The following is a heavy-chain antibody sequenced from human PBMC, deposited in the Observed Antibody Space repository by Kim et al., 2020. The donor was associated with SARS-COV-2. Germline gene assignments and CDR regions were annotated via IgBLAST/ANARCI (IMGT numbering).Heavy chain of an antibody. CDR2: INPSGGST. J-gene: IGHJ1*01. CDR1: GYTFTSYY. CDR3: ARGFESAGYYDSSGQGYFQH. Sequence: ASVKVSCKASGYTFTSYYMHWVRQAPGQGLEWMGIINPSGGSTSYAQKFQGRVTMTRDTSTSTVYMELSSLRSEDTAVYYCARGFESAGYYDSSGQGYFQHWGQGTLVTVSS. V-gene: IGHV1-46*01. D-gene: IGHD3-22*01.